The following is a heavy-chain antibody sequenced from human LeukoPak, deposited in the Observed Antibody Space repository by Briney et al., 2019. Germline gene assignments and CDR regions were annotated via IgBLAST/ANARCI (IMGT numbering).Heavy chain of an antibody. D-gene: IGHD6-19*01. Sequence: ASVKVSCKASGYTFSSHGISWVRQAPGQGLEWMGIINPSGGSTSYAQKFQGRVTMTRDTSTSTVYMELSSLRSEDTAVYYCARTQWLDLDYWGQGTLVTVSS. CDR2: INPSGGST. CDR3: ARTQWLDLDY. CDR1: GYTFSSHG. V-gene: IGHV1-46*01. J-gene: IGHJ4*02.